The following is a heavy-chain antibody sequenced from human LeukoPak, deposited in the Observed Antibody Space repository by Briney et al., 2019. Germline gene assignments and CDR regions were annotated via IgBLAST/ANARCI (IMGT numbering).Heavy chain of an antibody. Sequence: KPSETLSLTCAVYGGSFSGYYWSWIRQPPGKGLEWIGDISHSGSTKYNPSLKSRVTISVDTSKNQFSLKLRSVTAADAAVYYCARLGDAFDIWGQGTMVTVSS. J-gene: IGHJ3*02. CDR3: ARLGDAFDI. CDR2: ISHSGST. V-gene: IGHV4-34*01. CDR1: GGSFSGYY.